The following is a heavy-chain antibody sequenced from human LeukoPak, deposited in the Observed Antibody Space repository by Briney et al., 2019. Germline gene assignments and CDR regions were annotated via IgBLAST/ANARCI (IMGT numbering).Heavy chain of an antibody. Sequence: SETLSLTCTVSGGSISSYYWSWIRQPPGKGLEWIGYIYSSGSTNYNPSLKSRVTISVDTSKNQFSLRVSSVTAADTAVYYCAGDDPHNHPLYFRGQGTLVTVSS. V-gene: IGHV4-59*01. J-gene: IGHJ4*02. CDR1: GGSISSYY. D-gene: IGHD1-14*01. CDR2: IYSSGST. CDR3: AGDDPHNHPLYF.